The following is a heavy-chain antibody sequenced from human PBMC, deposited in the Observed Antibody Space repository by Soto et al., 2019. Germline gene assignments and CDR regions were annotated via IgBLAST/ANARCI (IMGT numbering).Heavy chain of an antibody. CDR2: IYDSGST. CDR1: GGSISNYY. D-gene: IGHD3-9*01. J-gene: IGHJ4*01. CDR3: ARSIFRYFDY. V-gene: IGHV4-59*01. Sequence: PSETLSLTCTVSGGSISNYYWSWIRQPPGKELEWIGHIYDSGSTNYNPSLKSRVTISVDTSKNQFSLKLTSMTAADTAVYYCARSIFRYFDYWGQGTLVTASS.